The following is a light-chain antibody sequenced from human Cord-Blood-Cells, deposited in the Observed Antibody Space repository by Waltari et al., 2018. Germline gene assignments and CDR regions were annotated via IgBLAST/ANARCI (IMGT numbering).Light chain of an antibody. CDR2: VVS. CDR1: SSHVGGYTY. J-gene: IGLJ3*02. V-gene: IGLV2-14*03. CDR3: SSYTSSSTLV. Sequence: QSALTQPASVSGSRGQSITISCTGASSHVGGYTYASWYQHPPGKAPKLMIYVVSNRPSGVSNRFSGSKAGNTASLTISELQAEDEADYYCSSYTSSSTLVFGGGTKLTVL.